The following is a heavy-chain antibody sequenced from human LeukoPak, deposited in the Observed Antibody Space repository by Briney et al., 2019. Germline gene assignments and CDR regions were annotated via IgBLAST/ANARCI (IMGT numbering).Heavy chain of an antibody. CDR2: IYYSGST. D-gene: IGHD5-18*01. J-gene: IGHJ4*02. CDR3: ARVKVGYSYGSPYFDY. V-gene: IGHV4-59*01. Sequence: SETLSLTCTVSGGSISSYYWSWIRQPPGEGLEWIGYIYYSGSTNYNPSLKSRVTISVDTSKNQFSLKLSSVTAADTAVYYCARVKVGYSYGSPYFDYWGQGTLVTVSS. CDR1: GGSISSYY.